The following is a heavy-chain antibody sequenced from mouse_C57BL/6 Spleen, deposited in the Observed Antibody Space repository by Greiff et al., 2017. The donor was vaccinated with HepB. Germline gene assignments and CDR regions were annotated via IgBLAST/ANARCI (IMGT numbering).Heavy chain of an antibody. CDR3: ARFLMGYFDY. CDR2: IDPSDSYT. V-gene: IGHV1-69*01. J-gene: IGHJ2*01. CDR1: GYTFTSYW. Sequence: VQLQQSGAELVMPGASVKLSCKASGYTFTSYWMHWVKQRPGQGLEWIGEIDPSDSYTNYNQKFKGKSTLTVDKSSSTAYMQLSSLTSEDSAVYYCARFLMGYFDYWGQGTTLTVSS.